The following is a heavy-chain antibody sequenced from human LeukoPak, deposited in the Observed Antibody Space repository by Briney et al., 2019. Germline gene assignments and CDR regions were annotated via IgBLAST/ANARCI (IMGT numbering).Heavy chain of an antibody. CDR3: ARLAAEAFDI. CDR1: GGSISSYY. Sequence: PSETLSLTCTVSGGSISSYYWSWIRQPPGEGLEWIGYIYYSGSTNYNPSLKSRVTISVDTSKNQFSLKLSSVTAADTAVYYCARLAAEAFDIWGQGTMVTVSS. CDR2: IYYSGST. J-gene: IGHJ3*02. V-gene: IGHV4-59*08.